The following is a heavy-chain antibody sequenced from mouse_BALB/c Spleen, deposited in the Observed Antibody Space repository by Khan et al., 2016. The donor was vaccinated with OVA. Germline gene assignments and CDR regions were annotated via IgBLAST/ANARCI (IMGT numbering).Heavy chain of an antibody. D-gene: IGHD2-2*01. CDR1: GYTFTSYY. V-gene: IGHV1S81*02. CDR3: TRSGYGSFAY. J-gene: IGHJ3*01. CDR2: INPNDGDT. Sequence: QVQLQQSGAELVKPGASVKLSCKASGYTFTSYYMYWVKQGPGQGLEWIGEINPNDGDTNCNEKFKSKATLTVDKSSTTLYMQLSSLTSEDSAVYYCTRSGYGSFAYWGQGTLVTVSA.